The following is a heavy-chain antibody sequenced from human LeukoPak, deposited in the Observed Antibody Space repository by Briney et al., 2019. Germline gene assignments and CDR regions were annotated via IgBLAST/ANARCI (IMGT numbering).Heavy chain of an antibody. CDR3: ARGRYCSGGSCYRYWYFDL. CDR1: GGSFSGYY. D-gene: IGHD2-15*01. Sequence: SETLSLTCAVYGGSFSGYYWSWIRQPPGKGLEWIGEINHSGSTNYNPSLKSRVTTSVDTSKNQFSLKLSSVTAADTAVYYCARGRYCSGGSCYRYWYFDLWGRGTLVTVSS. CDR2: INHSGST. J-gene: IGHJ2*01. V-gene: IGHV4-34*01.